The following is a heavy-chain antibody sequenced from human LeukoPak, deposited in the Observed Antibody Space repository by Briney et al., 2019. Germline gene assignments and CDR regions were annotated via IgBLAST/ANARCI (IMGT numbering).Heavy chain of an antibody. Sequence: SETLSLTCTVSGGSIGSYYWSWIRQPPGKGLEWIGYIYYSGSTNYNPSLKSRVTISVDTSKNQFSLKLSSVTAADTAVYYCARRNGKAFDIWGQGTMVTVSS. CDR3: ARRNGKAFDI. J-gene: IGHJ3*02. D-gene: IGHD1-14*01. CDR2: IYYSGST. V-gene: IGHV4-59*01. CDR1: GGSIGSYY.